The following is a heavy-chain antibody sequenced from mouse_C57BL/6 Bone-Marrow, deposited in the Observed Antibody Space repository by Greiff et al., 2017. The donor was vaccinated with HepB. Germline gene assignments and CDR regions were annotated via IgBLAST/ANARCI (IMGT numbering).Heavy chain of an antibody. D-gene: IGHD1-1*01. CDR2: IRSKSNNYAT. V-gene: IGHV10-1*01. J-gene: IGHJ2*01. Sequence: EVQVVESGGGLVQPKGSLKLSCAASGFSFNTYAMNWVRQAPGKGLEWVARIRSKSNNYATYYADSVKDKFTISRDDSESMLYQQMNNLKTEDTAMYYCVRHEGYGTGFDYWGQGTTLTVSS. CDR1: GFSFNTYA. CDR3: VRHEGYGTGFDY.